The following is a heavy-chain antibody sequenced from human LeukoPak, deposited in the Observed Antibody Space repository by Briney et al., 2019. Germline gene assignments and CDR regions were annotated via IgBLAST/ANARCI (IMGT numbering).Heavy chain of an antibody. CDR2: IYYSGST. Sequence: SETLSLTCTVSGDSINSYYWSWIRQPPGKGLEWIGYIYYSGSTNYNPSLKSRVTISVDTSKNQFSLKLSSVTAADTAVYYCASYGDYFFDYWGQGTLVTVSS. CDR1: GDSINSYY. V-gene: IGHV4-59*01. CDR3: ASYGDYFFDY. D-gene: IGHD4-17*01. J-gene: IGHJ4*02.